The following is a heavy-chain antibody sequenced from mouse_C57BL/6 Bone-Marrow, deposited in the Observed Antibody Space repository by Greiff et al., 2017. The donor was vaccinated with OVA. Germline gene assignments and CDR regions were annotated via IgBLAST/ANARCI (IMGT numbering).Heavy chain of an antibody. CDR1: GFTFSSYA. Sequence: EVQLVESGGGLVKPGGSLKLSCAASGFTFSSYAMSWVRQTPEKRPEWVATISDGGSYTYYPDNVKGRFTISRDNAKNNLYLQMSHLKSEDTAMYYCARDLITTVVADWYFDVWGTGTTVTVSS. J-gene: IGHJ1*03. V-gene: IGHV5-4*01. CDR2: ISDGGSYT. D-gene: IGHD1-1*01. CDR3: ARDLITTVVADWYFDV.